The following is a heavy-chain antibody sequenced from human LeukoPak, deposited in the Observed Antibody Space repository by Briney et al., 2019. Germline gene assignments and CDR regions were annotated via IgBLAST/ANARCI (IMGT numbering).Heavy chain of an antibody. D-gene: IGHD3-10*01. J-gene: IGHJ5*02. CDR3: ARGPNGSGSSNWFDP. CDR2: ISYDGSNK. CDR1: GFTFSSYA. V-gene: IGHV3-30-3*01. Sequence: PGRSLSLSCAASGFTFSSYAMHWVRQAPGKGLEWVAVISYDGSNKYYADSVKGRFTISRDNSKNTLYLQMNSLRAEDTAVYYCARGPNGSGSSNWFDPWGQGTLVTVSS.